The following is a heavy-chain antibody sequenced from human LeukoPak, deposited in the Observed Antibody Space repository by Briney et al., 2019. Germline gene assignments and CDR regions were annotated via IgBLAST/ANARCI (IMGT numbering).Heavy chain of an antibody. D-gene: IGHD2-15*01. Sequence: SGPVLVKPTETLTLTCAVSGFSLSNARMGVSWIRQPPGKALEWLAHIFSNDEKSYSTSLKSRLTISKDTSKSQVVLTMTNMDPVDTATYYCARIVCSGGSCYSQNYYYYYYMDVWGIGTTVTVSS. CDR3: ARIVCSGGSCYSQNYYYYYYMDV. CDR2: IFSNDEK. CDR1: GFSLSNARMG. J-gene: IGHJ6*03. V-gene: IGHV2-26*01.